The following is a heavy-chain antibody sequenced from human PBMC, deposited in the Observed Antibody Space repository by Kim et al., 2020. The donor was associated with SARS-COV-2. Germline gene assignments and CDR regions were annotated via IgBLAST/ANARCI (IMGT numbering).Heavy chain of an antibody. J-gene: IGHJ4*02. CDR1: GFTFSSYA. CDR2: ISGSGGST. Sequence: GGSLRLSCAASGFTFSSYAMSWVRQAPGKGLEWVSAISGSGGSTYYADSVKGRFTISRDNSKNTLYLQMNSLRAEDTAVYYCAKPLPLNYDILTGYYWPFDYWGQGTLVTVSS. V-gene: IGHV3-23*01. D-gene: IGHD3-9*01. CDR3: AKPLPLNYDILTGYYWPFDY.